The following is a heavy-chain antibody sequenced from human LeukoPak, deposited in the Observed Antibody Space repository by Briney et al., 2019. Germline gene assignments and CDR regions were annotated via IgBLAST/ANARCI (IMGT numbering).Heavy chain of an antibody. CDR1: GFTFSGYS. CDR2: ISGSGGST. CDR3: AKSGDYYASRYYFDY. D-gene: IGHD3-10*01. V-gene: IGHV3-23*01. J-gene: IGHJ4*02. Sequence: PGGSLRLSCAASGFTFSGYSMNWVRQAPGKGLEWVSSISGSGGSTYYADSVKGRFTISSDYSKDTLYLQMNSLRAEDTAVYYCAKSGDYYASRYYFDYWGQGTLVTVSS.